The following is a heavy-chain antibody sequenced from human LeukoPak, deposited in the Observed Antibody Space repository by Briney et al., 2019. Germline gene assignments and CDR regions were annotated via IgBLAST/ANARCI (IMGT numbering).Heavy chain of an antibody. D-gene: IGHD6-13*01. Sequence: PGGSLRLSCAASGFTFSSYWMSWVRQAPGKGLEWVANIKQDGSEKYYVDSVKGRFTISRDNAKNSLYLQMNSLRAEDTAVYYCARVGSSWYRGFDYWGQGALVTVSS. V-gene: IGHV3-7*01. CDR1: GFTFSSYW. J-gene: IGHJ4*02. CDR2: IKQDGSEK. CDR3: ARVGSSWYRGFDY.